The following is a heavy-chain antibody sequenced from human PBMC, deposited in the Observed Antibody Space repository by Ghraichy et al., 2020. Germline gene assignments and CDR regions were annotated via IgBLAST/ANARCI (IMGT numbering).Heavy chain of an antibody. V-gene: IGHV3-30*18. CDR1: GFTFSSYG. D-gene: IGHD2-2*01. J-gene: IGHJ6*03. Sequence: GESLNISCAASGFTFSSYGMHWVRQAPGKGLEWVAFMSFDETNKYYADSVKGRFTISRDNSKNTLYLQMNSLRAEDTAVFYCAKDSRYCSSTTCPLEKNFYYYYMDVWGKGTTVTVSS. CDR3: AKDSRYCSSTTCPLEKNFYYYYMDV. CDR2: MSFDETNK.